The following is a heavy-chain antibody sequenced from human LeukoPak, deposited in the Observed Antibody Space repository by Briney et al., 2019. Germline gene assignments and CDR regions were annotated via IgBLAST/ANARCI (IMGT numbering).Heavy chain of an antibody. CDR2: IYYSGST. CDR3: ARGFVVYYFDY. D-gene: IGHD2-21*01. Sequence: SETLSLTCTVSGGSISSYYWTWIRKPPGKGRGWIGYIYYSGSTNYNPSLKSRVTISVDTSKNQFSLKLSSVTAADTAVYYCARGFVVYYFDYWGQGTLVTVSS. J-gene: IGHJ4*02. V-gene: IGHV4-59*01. CDR1: GGSISSYY.